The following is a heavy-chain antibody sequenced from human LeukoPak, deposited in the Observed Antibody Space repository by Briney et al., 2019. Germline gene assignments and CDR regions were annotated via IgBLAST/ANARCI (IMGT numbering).Heavy chain of an antibody. J-gene: IGHJ4*02. CDR3: ARATYYYDSSGYPPDY. CDR2: IIPIFGTA. CDR1: GGTFSSYA. Sequence: SVKVSCTASGGTFSSYAISWVRQAPGQGLEWMGRIIPIFGTANYAQKFQGRVTITTDESTSTAYMELSSLRSEDTAVYYCARATYYYDSSGYPPDYWGQGTLVTVSS. D-gene: IGHD3-22*01. V-gene: IGHV1-69*05.